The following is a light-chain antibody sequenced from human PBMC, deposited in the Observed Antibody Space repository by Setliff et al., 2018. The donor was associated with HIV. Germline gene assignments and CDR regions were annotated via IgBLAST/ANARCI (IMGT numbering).Light chain of an antibody. CDR1: SSDVGEYDY. Sequence: QSALTQPGSVSGSPGHSITISCTGTSSDVGEYDYVSWHQQHPGKAPKLIIYDVTYRPSGVSNRFSGSKSGNTASLTISGLQAEDEADYYCSSHRDTNTLEVFGTGTKVTVL. CDR2: DVT. V-gene: IGLV2-14*03. CDR3: SSHRDTNTLEV. J-gene: IGLJ1*01.